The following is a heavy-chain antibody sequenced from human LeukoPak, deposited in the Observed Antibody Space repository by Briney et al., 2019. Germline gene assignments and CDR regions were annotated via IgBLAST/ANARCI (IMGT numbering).Heavy chain of an antibody. CDR1: GFTFSSYG. J-gene: IGHJ4*02. Sequence: RSLRLSCAASGFTFSSYGMHWVRQAPSKGLEWVAVISYDGSNKYYADSVKGRFTISRDNSKNTLYLQMNSLRAEDTAVYYCAKDREYYDFWSGYYAPSGYWGQGTLVTVSS. CDR2: ISYDGSNK. CDR3: AKDREYYDFWSGYYAPSGY. D-gene: IGHD3-3*01. V-gene: IGHV3-30*18.